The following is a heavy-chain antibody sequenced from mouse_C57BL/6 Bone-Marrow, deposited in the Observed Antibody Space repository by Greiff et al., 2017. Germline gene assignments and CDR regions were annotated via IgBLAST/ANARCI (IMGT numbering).Heavy chain of an antibody. CDR3: ARFGDYDGFAD. J-gene: IGHJ3*01. CDR1: GYSFTGYY. V-gene: IGHV1-42*01. CDR2: INPSTGGT. Sequence: EVQLKQSGPELVKPGASVKLSCKASGYSFTGYYMNWVKQSPEKSLEWIGEINPSTGGTTYNQKFKDKATLTVDKSSSTAYMQLKSLTSEDSAVYYCARFGDYDGFADWGQGTLVTVSA. D-gene: IGHD2-4*01.